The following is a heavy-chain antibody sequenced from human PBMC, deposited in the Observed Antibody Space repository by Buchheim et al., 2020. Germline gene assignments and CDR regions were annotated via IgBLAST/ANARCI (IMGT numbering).Heavy chain of an antibody. CDR1: GFTFSSYW. Sequence: EVQLVESGGGLVQPGGSLRLSCAASGFTFSSYWMSWVRQAPGKGLEWVANIKQDGSEKYYVDAVKGRFTISRDNAKKSLYLQMNSLRAEDTAVYYCARHHEYYYYYYYMDVWGKGTT. CDR3: ARHHEYYYYYYYMDV. CDR2: IKQDGSEK. J-gene: IGHJ6*03. V-gene: IGHV3-7*01.